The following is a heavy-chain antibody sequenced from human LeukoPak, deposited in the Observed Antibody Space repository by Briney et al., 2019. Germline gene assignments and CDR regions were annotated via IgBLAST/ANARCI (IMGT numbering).Heavy chain of an antibody. D-gene: IGHD3-10*01. CDR3: ARAVPGPLSY. CDR1: GFTFSSYA. V-gene: IGHV3-23*01. Sequence: PGGSLRLSCAASGFTFSSYAMSWVRQAPGKGLEWVSAVSVSVSNTYYADSVKGRFTISRDNSKNTLYLQMNSLRAEDTAVYYCARAVPGPLSYWGQGTLVTVSS. J-gene: IGHJ4*02. CDR2: VSVSVSNT.